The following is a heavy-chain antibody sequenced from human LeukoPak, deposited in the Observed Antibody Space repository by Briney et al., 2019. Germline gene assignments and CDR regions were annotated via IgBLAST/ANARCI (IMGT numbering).Heavy chain of an antibody. CDR3: AREYSSGFDY. D-gene: IGHD6-19*01. J-gene: IGHJ4*02. Sequence: ATVTVSCKASGYTFTSYYMHWVRQAPGQGLEWMGLFNPSGGSTSYAQKFQGRVTMTRDISTSTVYMELSSLRSEDTAVYYCAREYSSGFDYWGQGTLGTVSS. CDR2: FNPSGGST. V-gene: IGHV1-46*01. CDR1: GYTFTSYY.